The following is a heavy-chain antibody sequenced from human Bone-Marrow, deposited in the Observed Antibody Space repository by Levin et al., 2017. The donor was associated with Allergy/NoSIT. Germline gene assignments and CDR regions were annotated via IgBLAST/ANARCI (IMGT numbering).Heavy chain of an antibody. Sequence: GESLKISCAASGFTFSSYWMSWVRQAPGKGLEWVANIKQDGSEKYYVDSVKGRFTISRDNAKNSLYLQMNSLRAEDTAVYYCARVSIDGYCSGGSDARACVNWFDPWGQGTLVTVSS. V-gene: IGHV3-7*01. CDR1: GFTFSSYW. D-gene: IGHD2-15*01. CDR3: ARVSIDGYCSGGSDARACVNWFDP. J-gene: IGHJ5*02. CDR2: IKQDGSEK.